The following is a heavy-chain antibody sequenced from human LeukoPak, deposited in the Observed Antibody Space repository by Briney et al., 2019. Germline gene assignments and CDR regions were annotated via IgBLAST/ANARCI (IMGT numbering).Heavy chain of an antibody. CDR1: GFTFDDYA. V-gene: IGHV3-9*01. D-gene: IGHD2-15*01. J-gene: IGHJ4*02. CDR2: ISWNSGSI. Sequence: GRSLRLSCAASGFTFDDYAMHWVRQAPGKGLEWVSGISWNSGSIGYADSVKGRFTISRDNAKNSLYLQMNSLRAEDTALYYCAKGYCSGGSCYWSDYWGQGTLVTVSS. CDR3: AKGYCSGGSCYWSDY.